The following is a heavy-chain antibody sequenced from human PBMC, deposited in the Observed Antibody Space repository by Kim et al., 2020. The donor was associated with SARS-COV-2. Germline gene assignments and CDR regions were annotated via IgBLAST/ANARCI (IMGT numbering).Heavy chain of an antibody. V-gene: IGHV3-23*05. D-gene: IGHD3-10*01. CDR3: AFGNALDY. CDR2: IDTRGEYT. J-gene: IGHJ4*02. Sequence: GGSLRHSCAASGFIFNSRAMNWVRQAPGRRLEWVSTIDTRGEYTYYADSVQGRFSISRDNAQKTLFLQMNSLRVDDTAIYYYAFGNALDYCGQRTPVTV. CDR1: GFIFNSRA.